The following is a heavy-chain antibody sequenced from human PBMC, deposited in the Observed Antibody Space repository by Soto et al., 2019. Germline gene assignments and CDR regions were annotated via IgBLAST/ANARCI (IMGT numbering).Heavy chain of an antibody. Sequence: QVQLVQSGAEVKKPGASVKVSCKASGYTFTSYGISWVRQAPGQGLEWMGWISAYNGNTNYAQKLQGRVTMTTDTATSTAYMELRSLRSDDTAVYYCARDPPYYDILTGYYQYFRYGMDVWGQGTTVTVSS. V-gene: IGHV1-18*01. D-gene: IGHD3-9*01. CDR2: ISAYNGNT. CDR1: GYTFTSYG. CDR3: ARDPPYYDILTGYYQYFRYGMDV. J-gene: IGHJ6*02.